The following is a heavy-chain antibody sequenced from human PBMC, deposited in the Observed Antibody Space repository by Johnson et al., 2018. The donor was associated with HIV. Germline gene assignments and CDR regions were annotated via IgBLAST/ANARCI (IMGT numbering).Heavy chain of an antibody. D-gene: IGHD3-16*01. CDR1: GFTFSSYA. J-gene: IGHJ3*02. CDR2: ISGSGGST. CDR3: TTVGGAFDI. Sequence: VQLVESGGGLVQPGGSLRLSCAASGFTFSSYAMSWVRQAPGKGLEWVSAISGSGGSTYYADSVKGRFTISRDNSKNPLYLQMNSLKTEDTAVYYCTTVGGAFDIWGQGTMVTVSS. V-gene: IGHV3-23*04.